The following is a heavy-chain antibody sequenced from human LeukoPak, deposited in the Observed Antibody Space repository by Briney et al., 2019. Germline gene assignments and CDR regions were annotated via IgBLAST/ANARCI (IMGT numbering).Heavy chain of an antibody. CDR2: ISGSSSTI. D-gene: IGHD3-22*01. CDR3: ARGSTYYDSSGQVPFDY. J-gene: IGHJ4*02. Sequence: GGSLRLSCAASGFTFNSYAMSWVRQAPGKGLEWGSYISGSSSTIYYADSVKGRFTISRDNGKNTLYLQMNSLRAEDTAVYHCARGSTYYDSSGQVPFDYWGQGTLVTVSS. V-gene: IGHV3-48*01. CDR1: GFTFNSYA.